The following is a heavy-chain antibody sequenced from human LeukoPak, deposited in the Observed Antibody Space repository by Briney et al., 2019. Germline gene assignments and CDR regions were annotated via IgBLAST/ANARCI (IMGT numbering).Heavy chain of an antibody. J-gene: IGHJ4*02. CDR3: ARQYCTSTTCYHREFDF. D-gene: IGHD2-2*01. V-gene: IGHV5-51*01. CDR1: GYSFPNYW. CDR2: VYPGDSDT. Sequence: GESLKISRKGSGYSFPNYWIAWVRQMPGKGLEWMGIVYPGDSDTRYSPSFQGLVTISADKSISTAYLQWSSLKASDTSIYYCARQYCTSTTCYHREFDFWGQGTLVTVSS.